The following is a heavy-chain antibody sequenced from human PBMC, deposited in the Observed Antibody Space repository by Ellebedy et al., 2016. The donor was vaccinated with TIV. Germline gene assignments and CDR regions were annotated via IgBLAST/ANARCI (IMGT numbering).Heavy chain of an antibody. D-gene: IGHD5-12*01. CDR2: MNQVGGEK. J-gene: IGHJ4*02. Sequence: GESLKISCAASGFTFTTYWMSWVRQAPGKGLEWVANMNQVGGEKYYVDSVKGRFTISRDNAQNSLYLHMNNLRAEDTAVYYCARDPNSPGDTGYGDYWGQGVVVTVST. CDR1: GFTFTTYW. CDR3: ARDPNSPGDTGYGDY. V-gene: IGHV3-7*03.